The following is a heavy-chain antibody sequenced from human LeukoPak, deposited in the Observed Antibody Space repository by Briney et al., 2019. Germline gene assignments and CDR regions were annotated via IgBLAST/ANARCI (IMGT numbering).Heavy chain of an antibody. J-gene: IGHJ4*02. CDR1: GFTFSSYG. V-gene: IGHV3-30*18. CDR2: ISYDGSNK. CDR3: AKDRDGDYGFDY. D-gene: IGHD4-17*01. Sequence: QHGGSLRLSCAASGFTFSSYGMHWVRQAPGKGLEWVAVISYDGSNKYYADSVKGRFTISRDNSKNTLYLQMNSLRAEHTAVYYCAKDRDGDYGFDYWGQGTLVTVSS.